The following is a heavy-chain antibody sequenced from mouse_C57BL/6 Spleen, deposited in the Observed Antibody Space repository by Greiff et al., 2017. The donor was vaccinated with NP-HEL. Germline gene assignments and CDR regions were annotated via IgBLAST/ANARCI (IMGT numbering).Heavy chain of an antibody. J-gene: IGHJ2*01. Sequence: VQLQQSGAELAKPGASVKLSCKASGYTFTSYWMHWVKQRPGQGLEWIGYINPSSGYTKYNQKFKNKATLPAEKSSSTAYIQLSSLTYEDSAVYYCASPLYYDVHYFDYWGQGTTLTVSS. V-gene: IGHV1-7*01. CDR1: GYTFTSYW. CDR3: ASPLYYDVHYFDY. CDR2: INPSSGYT. D-gene: IGHD1-1*01.